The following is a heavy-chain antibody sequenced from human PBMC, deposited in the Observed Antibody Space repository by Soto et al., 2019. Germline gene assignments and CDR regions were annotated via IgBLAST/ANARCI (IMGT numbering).Heavy chain of an antibody. CDR1: GGSISSSSYY. V-gene: IGHV4-39*01. CDR3: ARLFKGIFSRYYGSSGPGFDL. D-gene: IGHD3-22*01. J-gene: IGHJ2*01. CDR2: IYYSGST. Sequence: AETLSLTCTVSGGSISSSSYYWGCIRQPPGKGLEWIGSIYYSGSTYYNPSLKSRVTISVDTSKNQFSLKLSSVTAADTAVYYCARLFKGIFSRYYGSSGPGFDLWGRGTLVTVSS.